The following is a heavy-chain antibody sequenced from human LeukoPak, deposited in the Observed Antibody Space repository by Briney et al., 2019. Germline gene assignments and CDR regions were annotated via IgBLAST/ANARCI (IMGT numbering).Heavy chain of an antibody. J-gene: IGHJ4*02. CDR2: IYYSGST. D-gene: IGHD1-26*01. CDR3: ARGRTGVHRPGSYWDSALGY. CDR1: GGSISSSSYY. Sequence: PSETLSLTCTVSGGSISSSSYYWGWIRQPPGKGLEWIGSIYYSGSTYYNPSLKSRVTISVDTSKNQFSLKLSSVTAADTAVYYCARGRTGVHRPGSYWDSALGYWGQGTLVTVSS. V-gene: IGHV4-39*01.